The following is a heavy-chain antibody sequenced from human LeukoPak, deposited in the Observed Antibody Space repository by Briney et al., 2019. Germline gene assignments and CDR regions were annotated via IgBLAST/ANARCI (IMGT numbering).Heavy chain of an antibody. CDR3: ARAPMIVVVFPPRLDY. CDR2: INPNTGGT. Sequence: LRASVKVSCKTSGYTFTGYYMHWVRQAPGQGPEWMGWINPNTGGTNYAQKFQGRVTMTSDTSISTAYMELSSLRSDDTAVYYCARAPMIVVVFPPRLDYWGQGTLVTVSS. V-gene: IGHV1-2*02. CDR1: GYTFTGYY. J-gene: IGHJ4*02. D-gene: IGHD3-22*01.